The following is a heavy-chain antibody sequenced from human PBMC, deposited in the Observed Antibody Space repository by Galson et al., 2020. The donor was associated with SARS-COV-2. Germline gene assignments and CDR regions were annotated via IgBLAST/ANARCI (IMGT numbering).Heavy chain of an antibody. CDR3: ARVHPLGGGGSYFGS. CDR1: GFTFSSYW. Sequence: GGSLRLSCAASGFTFSSYWMHWVRQVPGKGLVWVSRINSDESITDYADSVKGRFTISRDNPKNTLFLQMNSLRAEDTAVYYCARVHPLGGGGSYFGSWGQGILVTVSS. V-gene: IGHV3-74*01. D-gene: IGHD1-1*01. J-gene: IGHJ4*02. CDR2: INSDESIT.